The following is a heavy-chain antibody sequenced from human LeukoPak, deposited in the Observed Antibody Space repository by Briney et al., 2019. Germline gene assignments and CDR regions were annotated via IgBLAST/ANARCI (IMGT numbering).Heavy chain of an antibody. CDR3: ARYGVAMDDAFDI. CDR2: IYYSGST. J-gene: IGHJ3*02. Sequence: SQTLSLTCTVSGGSISSGDYYWSWIRQPPGKGLEWIGYIYYSGSTYYNPSLKSRVTISVDTSKNQFSLKLSSVTAADTAVYYCARYGVAMDDAFDIWGQGTMVTVSS. V-gene: IGHV4-30-4*08. D-gene: IGHD3-3*01. CDR1: GGSISSGDYY.